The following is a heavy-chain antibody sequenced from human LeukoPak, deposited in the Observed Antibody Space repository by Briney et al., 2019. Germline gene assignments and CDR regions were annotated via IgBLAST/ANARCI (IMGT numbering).Heavy chain of an antibody. CDR3: AADLGPGNSGYSSPIDY. CDR1: GLTFTISA. CDR2: IVVGSGNT. V-gene: IGHV1-58*01. Sequence: SVKVSCKASGLTFTISAVQWVRQARGHRLEWIGWIVVGSGNTNYAQKFQERVTITRDMSTSTAYMELSSLRSEDTAVYYCAADLGPGNSGYSSPIDYWGQGTLVTVSS. D-gene: IGHD3-22*01. J-gene: IGHJ4*02.